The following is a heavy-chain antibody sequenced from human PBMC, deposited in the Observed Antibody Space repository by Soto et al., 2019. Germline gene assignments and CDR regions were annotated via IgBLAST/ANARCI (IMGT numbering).Heavy chain of an antibody. J-gene: IGHJ6*02. D-gene: IGHD6-6*01. CDR1: GGSISSSSYY. CDR3: ARHKGSSSSRVRSAMDV. CDR2: IYYSGST. V-gene: IGHV4-39*01. Sequence: SETLSLTCTVSGGSISSSSYYWGWIRQPPGKGLEWIGSIYYSGSTYYNPSLKSRVTISVDTSKNQFSLKLSSVTAADTAVYYCARHKGSSSSRVRSAMDVWGQGTTVTVSS.